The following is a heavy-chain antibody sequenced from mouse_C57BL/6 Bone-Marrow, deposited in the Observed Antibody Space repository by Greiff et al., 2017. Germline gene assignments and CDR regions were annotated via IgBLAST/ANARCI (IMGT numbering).Heavy chain of an antibody. Sequence: SGPELVKPGASVKIPCKASGYTFTDYNMDWVKQSHGKSLEWIGDINPNNGGTIYNQKFKGKATLTVDKSSSTAYMELRSLTSEDTAVYYCARRSTMVTTDYAMDYWGQGTSVTVSS. CDR3: ARRSTMVTTDYAMDY. V-gene: IGHV1-18*01. J-gene: IGHJ4*01. D-gene: IGHD2-2*01. CDR2: INPNNGGT. CDR1: GYTFTDYN.